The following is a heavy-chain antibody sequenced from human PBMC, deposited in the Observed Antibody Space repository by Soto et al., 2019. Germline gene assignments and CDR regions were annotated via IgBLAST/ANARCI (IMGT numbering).Heavy chain of an antibody. Sequence: EVQLVESGGGLVQPGGSLRLSCAGSGFVFSNYSMNWVRQAPGKGLEWVSYISGSGTNTYYAASVRGRFTISRDNAKTSLYLRMDSLRDEDTAVYYCARGTKGGSPPLWGQGTLVTVSS. J-gene: IGHJ4*02. CDR3: ARGTKGGSPPL. CDR1: GFVFSNYS. D-gene: IGHD1-7*01. CDR2: ISGSGTNT. V-gene: IGHV3-48*02.